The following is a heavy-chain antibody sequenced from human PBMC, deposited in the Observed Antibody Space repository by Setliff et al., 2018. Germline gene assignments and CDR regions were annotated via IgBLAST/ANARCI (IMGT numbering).Heavy chain of an antibody. D-gene: IGHD1-7*01. J-gene: IGHJ3*02. CDR3: ARDPYNWNYGDAFDI. Sequence: SETLSLTCTVSGGSISSSSYYWGWIRQPPGKGLEWIGSIYYSGSTYYNPSLKSRVTISVDTSKNQFSLKLSSVTAADTAVYYCARDPYNWNYGDAFDIWGQGTLVTVSS. CDR1: GGSISSSSYY. CDR2: IYYSGST. V-gene: IGHV4-39*07.